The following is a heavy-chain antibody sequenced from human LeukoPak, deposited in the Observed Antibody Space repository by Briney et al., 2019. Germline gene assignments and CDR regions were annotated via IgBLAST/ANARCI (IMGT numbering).Heavy chain of an antibody. CDR2: IYYSGST. CDR3: ALFGGGAFDI. CDR1: GGSISSSSYY. Sequence: SETLSLTCTVSGGSISSSSYYWGWIRQTPEKGLEWIGTIYYSGSTSYNTPLKSRVTISIDTSKNQFSLKLTSVTASDTAVYYCALFGGGAFDIWGQGTMVTVSS. J-gene: IGHJ3*02. V-gene: IGHV4-39*01. D-gene: IGHD3-10*01.